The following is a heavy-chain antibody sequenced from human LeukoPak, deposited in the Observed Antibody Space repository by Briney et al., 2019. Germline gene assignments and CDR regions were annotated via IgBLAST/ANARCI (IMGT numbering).Heavy chain of an antibody. V-gene: IGHV3-23*01. CDR1: GFTFSSYA. D-gene: IGHD3-10*01. J-gene: IGHJ5*02. CDR3: AKEEGYYGSGGSAQNWFDP. Sequence: GGSLRLSCAASGFTFSSYAMSWVRQAPGKGLEWVSSISGDGATTYHADSVKGRFTISRDNSKNTLYLQMNSLRAEDTAVYYCAKEEGYYGSGGSAQNWFDPWGQGTLVTVSS. CDR2: ISGDGATT.